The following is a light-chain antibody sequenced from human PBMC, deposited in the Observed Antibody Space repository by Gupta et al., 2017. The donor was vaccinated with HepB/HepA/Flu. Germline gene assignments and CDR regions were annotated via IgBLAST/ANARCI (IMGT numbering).Light chain of an antibody. J-gene: IGLJ2*01. V-gene: IGLV2-14*01. Sequence: QSALTQPASVSGSPGQSITISCTGTSSDIGRYNYVSWYQQHPVKSPKLMISDGSNRPSGVSNRFSGSKSGNAASLTISGLQAEDEANYYCSSYTDISTSVVFGGGTKLTVL. CDR1: SSDIGRYNY. CDR2: DGS. CDR3: SSYTDISTSVV.